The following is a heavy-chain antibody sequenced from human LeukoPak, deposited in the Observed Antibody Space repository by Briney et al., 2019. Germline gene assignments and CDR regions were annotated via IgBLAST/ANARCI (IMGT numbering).Heavy chain of an antibody. CDR3: AREGGVGCSSTSCPLDY. CDR2: IYYSGST. D-gene: IGHD2-2*01. V-gene: IGHV4-31*03. CDR1: GGSISSGGYY. J-gene: IGHJ4*02. Sequence: SETLSLTCTVSGGSISSGGYYWSWIRQHPGRGLEWIGYIYYSGSTYYNPSLKSRVTISADTSKNHFSLTLSSVTAADTAVYYCAREGGVGCSSTSCPLDYWGQGTLVTVSS.